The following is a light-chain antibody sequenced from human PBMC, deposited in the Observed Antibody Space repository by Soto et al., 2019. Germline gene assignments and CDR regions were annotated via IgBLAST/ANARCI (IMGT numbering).Light chain of an antibody. CDR2: AGTGGIEG. V-gene: IGLV9-49*01. J-gene: IGLJ1*01. Sequence: QSVLTQPPSASASLGASVTLTCTLSSGYSNYKVDWYQQRPGKGPRFVMRAGTGGIEGSKGDGIPDRFSVLGSGLNRYLTIKNIQEEDESDYYCGADHGSGSTFVYVFGTGTKVTVL. CDR3: GADHGSGSTFVYV. CDR1: SGYSNYK.